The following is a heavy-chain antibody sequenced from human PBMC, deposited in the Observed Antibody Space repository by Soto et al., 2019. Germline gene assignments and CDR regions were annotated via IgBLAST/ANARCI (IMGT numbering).Heavy chain of an antibody. Sequence: SETLSLTCTVAGDAISSGARSWSWIRQPPGRGLEWIGSIHHSGTTYYNPSLISRISISLATSQNQFSLKLSSVTAADTAVYYCARVYSGSYSDSWGRGTLVTVSS. CDR1: GDAISSGARS. CDR3: ARVYSGSYSDS. D-gene: IGHD1-26*01. CDR2: IHHSGTT. J-gene: IGHJ4*02. V-gene: IGHV4-31*03.